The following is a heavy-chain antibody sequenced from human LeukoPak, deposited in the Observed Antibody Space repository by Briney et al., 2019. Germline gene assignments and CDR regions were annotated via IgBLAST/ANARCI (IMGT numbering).Heavy chain of an antibody. Sequence: PSETLSLTCAVYGGSFSGYYMSWVRQAPGKGLEWVSAIYSGGSTYYADSVKGRFTISRDNSKNTLYLQMNSLRAEDTAVYYCARVPTTVTTVYFDYWGQGTLVTVSS. CDR1: GGSFSGYY. D-gene: IGHD4-17*01. CDR2: IYSGGST. J-gene: IGHJ4*02. V-gene: IGHV3-53*01. CDR3: ARVPTTVTTVYFDY.